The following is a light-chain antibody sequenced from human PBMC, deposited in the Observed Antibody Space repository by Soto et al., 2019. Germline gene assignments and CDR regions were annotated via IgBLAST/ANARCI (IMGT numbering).Light chain of an antibody. CDR1: QGIRNE. CDR3: LQDYSSPWT. J-gene: IGKJ1*01. Sequence: AIQMTQSPSSLSASVGDRVTITCRASQGIRNELGWYQQKPGKAPKLLIYAAASLQTGVPSRVSGSGSGTDFTLTISSLQPEDSATYYCLQDYSSPWTFGQGTKVEVE. V-gene: IGKV1-6*01. CDR2: AAA.